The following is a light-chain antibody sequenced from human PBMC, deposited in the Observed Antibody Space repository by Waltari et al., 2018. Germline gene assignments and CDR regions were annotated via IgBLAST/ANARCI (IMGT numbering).Light chain of an antibody. V-gene: IGKV1-39*01. J-gene: IGKJ3*01. CDR2: SAS. Sequence: DIQLTQSPSSLYASVGDRVTITCRASQSIASYLNWYKQKPGKAPKFLIYSASSLQSGVPSRFSGSRSGTDFTLTINSLQPEDFAVYYCQQSYSSPFTFGPGTRVDIK. CDR1: QSIASY. CDR3: QQSYSSPFT.